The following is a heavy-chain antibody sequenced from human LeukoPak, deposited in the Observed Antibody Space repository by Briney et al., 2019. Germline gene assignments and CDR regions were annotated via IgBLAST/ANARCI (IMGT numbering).Heavy chain of an antibody. CDR1: AFTFRSYA. CDR3: AKDQGAYSGYDEGVLGFDY. Sequence: GGSLRLSCATSAFTFRSYAVSWVRQAPGKGREWVSGISGSGGGTYYADAAKGLFTISRDNSKNTLYLQMNSLRAEDTAVYYCAKDQGAYSGYDEGVLGFDYWGQGTLVTVSS. CDR2: ISGSGGGT. D-gene: IGHD5-12*01. V-gene: IGHV3-23*01. J-gene: IGHJ4*02.